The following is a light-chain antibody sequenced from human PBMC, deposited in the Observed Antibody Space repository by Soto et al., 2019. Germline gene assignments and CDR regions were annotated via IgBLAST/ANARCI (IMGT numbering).Light chain of an antibody. J-gene: IGKJ5*01. CDR3: RQCNHYPIT. V-gene: IGKV1D-13*01. Sequence: AIQLTQSPSSLSASVGDRVTITCRASQDIRGALAWYQKKPGKPPKLLIFDVSSLQSVVPSRFSGIGSGTDFTLTISSLQAEDFAPYYFRQCNHYPITFVQGTRLEIK. CDR1: QDIRGA. CDR2: DVS.